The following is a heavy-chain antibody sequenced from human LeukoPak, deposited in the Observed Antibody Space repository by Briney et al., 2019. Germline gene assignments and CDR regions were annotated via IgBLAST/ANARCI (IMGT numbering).Heavy chain of an antibody. Sequence: ASVKVSCKASGCTFTGYYMHLVRQAPGQGLEWMGWINPNSGGTNYAQKFQGRVTMTRDTSISTAYMELSRLRSDDTAVYYCARDLGNYYGSGSYYNGGYWGQGTLVTVSS. D-gene: IGHD3-10*01. J-gene: IGHJ4*02. CDR1: GCTFTGYY. V-gene: IGHV1-2*02. CDR3: ARDLGNYYGSGSYYNGGY. CDR2: INPNSGGT.